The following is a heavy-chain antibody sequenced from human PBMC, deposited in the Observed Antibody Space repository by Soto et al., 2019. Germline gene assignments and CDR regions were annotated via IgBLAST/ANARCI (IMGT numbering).Heavy chain of an antibody. CDR1: GFTFSNYW. J-gene: IGHJ4*02. Sequence: EVQLVESGGGLVQPGGSLRISCAASGFTFSNYWMTWVRQATGKGLEWVANIRQDGSEKYYVDSVKGRFTISRDNAKNSLSLQINGLRADDTAVYYCARDTLTGGFFDCWGKGALVTVSS. V-gene: IGHV3-7*01. CDR3: ARDTLTGGFFDC. CDR2: IRQDGSEK. D-gene: IGHD6-25*01.